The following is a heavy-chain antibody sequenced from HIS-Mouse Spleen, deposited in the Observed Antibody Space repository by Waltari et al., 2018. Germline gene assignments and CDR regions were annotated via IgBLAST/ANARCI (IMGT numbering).Heavy chain of an antibody. J-gene: IGHJ2*01. D-gene: IGHD6-13*01. Sequence: QLQLQESGPGLVKPSETLSLTCTVSGGSISSSSYYWGWIRQPPGKGQEWIGSIYSSGSTYYNPSLKSRVTISVDTSKNQFSLKLSSVTAADTAVYYCAREIPYSSSWYDWYFDLWGRGTLVTVSS. CDR1: GGSISSSSYY. CDR2: IYSSGST. V-gene: IGHV4-39*07. CDR3: AREIPYSSSWYDWYFDL.